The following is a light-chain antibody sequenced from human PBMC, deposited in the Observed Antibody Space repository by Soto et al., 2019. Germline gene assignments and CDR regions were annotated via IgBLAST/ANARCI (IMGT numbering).Light chain of an antibody. Sequence: EIVLTQSPGTLSLSPGERATLSCSASQSVSSSYLAWYQQKPGQAPRLLIYGASSRATGIPDRFSGSGSGTDFTLTISRLEPEDFAVYYCQQYGSSPPWFTFGPGTKVDIK. CDR1: QSVSSSY. CDR3: QQYGSSPPWFT. V-gene: IGKV3-20*01. CDR2: GAS. J-gene: IGKJ3*01.